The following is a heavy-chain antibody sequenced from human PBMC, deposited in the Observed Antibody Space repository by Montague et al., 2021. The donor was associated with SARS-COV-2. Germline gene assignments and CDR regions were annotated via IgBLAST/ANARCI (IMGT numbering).Heavy chain of an antibody. J-gene: IGHJ5*02. Sequence: SETLSLTCTVSGVVDLRRCSEGLPSALQSPLDLVCRLLYGESTNYNPSLKSRVTISVYTSKNQFSLKLSSLTAADTAVYYWARLEAGDCSGGSCYSSWFDPWGTGTLSTVSS. D-gene: IGHD2-15*01. V-gene: IGHV4-59*08. CDR2: LLYGEST. CDR3: ARLEAGDCSGGSCYSSWFDP. CDR1: GVVDLRRC.